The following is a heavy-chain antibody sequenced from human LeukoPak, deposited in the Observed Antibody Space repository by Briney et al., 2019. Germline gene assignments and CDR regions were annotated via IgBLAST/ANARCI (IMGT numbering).Heavy chain of an antibody. D-gene: IGHD2-15*01. J-gene: IGHJ4*02. CDR2: ISSSSSYI. CDR3: AGYCSGGSCHVIDY. Sequence: GGSLRLSCAASGFTFSSYSMNWVRQAPGKGLEWVSSISSSSSYIYYADSVKGRFTISRDNAKNSLYLQMNSLRAEDMAVYYCAGYCSGGSCHVIDYWGQGTLVTVSS. CDR1: GFTFSSYS. V-gene: IGHV3-21*01.